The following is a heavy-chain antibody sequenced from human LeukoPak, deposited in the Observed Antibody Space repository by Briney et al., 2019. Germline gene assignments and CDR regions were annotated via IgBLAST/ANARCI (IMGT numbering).Heavy chain of an antibody. CDR2: ISYDGSNK. CDR3: ASFDNALDY. Sequence: GGSLRLSCAASGFTFSSYAMHWVRQAPGKGLEWEAVISYDGSNKYYADSVKGRFTISRDNSKNTLYLQMNSLRAEDTAVYYCASFDNALDYWGQGTLVTVSS. D-gene: IGHD1-14*01. CDR1: GFTFSSYA. J-gene: IGHJ4*02. V-gene: IGHV3-30-3*01.